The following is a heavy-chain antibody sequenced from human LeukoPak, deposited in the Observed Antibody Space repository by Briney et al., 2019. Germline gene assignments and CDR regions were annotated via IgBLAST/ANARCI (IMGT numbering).Heavy chain of an antibody. CDR2: IYYSGST. V-gene: IGHV4-39*01. CDR3: AGRYDFWSGYYPFDY. D-gene: IGHD3-3*01. J-gene: IGHJ4*02. CDR1: GGSISSSSYY. Sequence: PSETLSLTCTVSGGSISSSSYYWGWIRQPPGKGLEWIGSIYYSGSTYYNPSLKSRVTISVDTSKNQFSLKLSSVTAADTAVYYCAGRYDFWSGYYPFDYWGQGTLVTVSS.